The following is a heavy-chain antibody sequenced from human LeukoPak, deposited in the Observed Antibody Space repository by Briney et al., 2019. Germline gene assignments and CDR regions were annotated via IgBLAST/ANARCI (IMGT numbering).Heavy chain of an antibody. CDR1: GGSLSGYY. CDR2: INHSGST. J-gene: IGHJ5*02. CDR3: ARGIAAAGMGFDP. D-gene: IGHD6-13*01. Sequence: SETLSLTCAVYGGSLSGYYWSWIRQPPGKGLEWIGEINHSGSTNYNPSLKSRVTISVDTSKNQFSLKLSSVTAADTAVYYCARGIAAAGMGFDPWGQGTLVTVSS. V-gene: IGHV4-34*01.